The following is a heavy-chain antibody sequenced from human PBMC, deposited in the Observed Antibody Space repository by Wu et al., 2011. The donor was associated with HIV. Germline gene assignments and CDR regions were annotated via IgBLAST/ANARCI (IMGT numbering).Heavy chain of an antibody. CDR2: INPSGGST. V-gene: IGHV1-46*01. D-gene: IGHD5-18*01. CDR3: ARDRGYKTRIQLWLRGYYFDY. CDR1: GYTFTSYY. Sequence: EVKKPGASVKVSCKASGYTFTSYYMHWVRQAPGQGLEWMGIINPSGGSTSYAQKFQGRVTMTRDTSTSTVYMELSSLRSEDTAVYYCARDRGYKTRIQLWLRGYYFDYWGQGTLVTVSS. J-gene: IGHJ4*02.